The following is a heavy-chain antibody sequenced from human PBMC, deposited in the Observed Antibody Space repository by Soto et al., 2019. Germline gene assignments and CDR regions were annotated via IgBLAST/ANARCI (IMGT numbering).Heavy chain of an antibody. Sequence: PGGSLRLSCAASGFSFCTSAMSWVRQAPGKGLEWVSSMSGSGSSTYCADPVKGRFTISRDTSKNTLYLQMNSLRVEDTAVYYCARCIGGDCYSDYWGQGTLVTVSS. CDR1: GFSFCTSA. D-gene: IGHD2-21*02. V-gene: IGHV3-23*01. J-gene: IGHJ4*02. CDR3: ARCIGGDCYSDY. CDR2: MSGSGSST.